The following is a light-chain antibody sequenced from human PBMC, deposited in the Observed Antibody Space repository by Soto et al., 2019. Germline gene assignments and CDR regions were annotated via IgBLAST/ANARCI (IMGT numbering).Light chain of an antibody. J-gene: IGKJ4*01. V-gene: IGKV1-27*01. CDR1: PGISKY. Sequence: DIQMTQSPSSLPASVGDRVTIPCRASPGISKYLAWYQQKPRKVPPLLIYAASTCPSGVPSRCSGSGSGTAFPVTISRLQTEDLATYYYQKYNSAPPITFEGGTTVSTK. CDR3: QKYNSAPPIT. CDR2: AAS.